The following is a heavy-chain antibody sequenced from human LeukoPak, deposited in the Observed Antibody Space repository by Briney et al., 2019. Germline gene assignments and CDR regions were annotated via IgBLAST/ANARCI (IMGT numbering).Heavy chain of an antibody. CDR2: IYYSGST. J-gene: IGHJ4*02. CDR1: GGSISSYY. Sequence: PSETLSLTCTVSGGSISSYYWSWIRQPPGKGLERIGYIYYSGSTNYNPSLKSRVTISVDTSKNQFSLKLSSVTAADTAVYYCARVAVAGLDYWGQGTLVTVSS. V-gene: IGHV4-59*01. CDR3: ARVAVAGLDY. D-gene: IGHD6-19*01.